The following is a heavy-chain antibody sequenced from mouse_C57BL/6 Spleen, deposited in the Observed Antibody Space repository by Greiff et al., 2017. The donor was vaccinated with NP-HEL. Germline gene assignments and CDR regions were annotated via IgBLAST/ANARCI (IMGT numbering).Heavy chain of an antibody. J-gene: IGHJ4*01. Sequence: QVQLQQPGAELVKPGASVKMSCKASGYTFTSYWITWVKQRPGQGLEWIGDIYPGSGSTNYNEKFKSKATLTVDTSSSTAYMQPSSLTSGDSAVYYCARTYYSNYVYAMDYWGQGTSVTVSS. CDR1: GYTFTSYW. V-gene: IGHV1-55*01. CDR2: IYPGSGST. CDR3: ARTYYSNYVYAMDY. D-gene: IGHD2-5*01.